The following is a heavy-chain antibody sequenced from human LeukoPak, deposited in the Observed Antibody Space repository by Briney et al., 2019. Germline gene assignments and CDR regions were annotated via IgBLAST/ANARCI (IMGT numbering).Heavy chain of an antibody. CDR2: ISAYNGNT. CDR1: GYTFTSYG. V-gene: IGHV1-18*01. Sequence: ASVKGSCKASGYTFTSYGISWVRQAPGQGLEWMGWISAYNGNTNYAQKLQGRVTMTTDTSTSTAYMELRSLRADDTAVYYCARDLDGSYYSDYWGQGTLVTVSS. D-gene: IGHD1-26*01. J-gene: IGHJ4*02. CDR3: ARDLDGSYYSDY.